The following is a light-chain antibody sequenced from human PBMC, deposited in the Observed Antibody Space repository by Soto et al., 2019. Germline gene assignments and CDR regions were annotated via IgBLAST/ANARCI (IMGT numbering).Light chain of an antibody. CDR3: QEYNTFSYT. Sequence: DIQMTQSPSSLPAFVGDRVTITCRASQSISSLLAWYQQKPGKAPRLLIYDTSSLESGVPSRFSGSVSGTEFTLTISSRQPDDFATYYCQEYNTFSYTFGQGTRLEI. CDR2: DTS. J-gene: IGKJ2*01. CDR1: QSISSL. V-gene: IGKV1-5*01.